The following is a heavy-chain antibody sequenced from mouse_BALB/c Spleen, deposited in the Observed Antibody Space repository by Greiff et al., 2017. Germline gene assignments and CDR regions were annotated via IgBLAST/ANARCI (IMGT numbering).Heavy chain of an antibody. CDR1: GFTFTDYY. Sequence: EVHLVESGGGLVQPGGSLRLSCATSGFTFTDYYMSWVRQPPGKALEWLGFIRNKANGYTTEYSASVEGRFTISRDNSQSILYLQMNTLRAEDSATYYCARDGNYFDYWGQGTTLTVSS. V-gene: IGHV7-3*02. CDR3: ARDGNYFDY. CDR2: IRNKANGYTT. J-gene: IGHJ2*01.